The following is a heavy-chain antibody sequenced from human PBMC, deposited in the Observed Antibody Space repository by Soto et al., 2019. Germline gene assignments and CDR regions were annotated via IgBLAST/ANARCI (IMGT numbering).Heavy chain of an antibody. CDR3: ATYYDWFDP. D-gene: IGHD3-10*01. Sequence: QVQLQESGPGLVKPSETLSLTCTVSGGSVSSGSYYWSWIRQPPGKGLEWIGYIYYSGSTNYNPSLKRRVTRSVDTSKNQVSLKLSSATAADTAVYYCATYYDWFDPWGQGTLVTVSS. CDR1: GGSVSSGSYY. J-gene: IGHJ5*02. CDR2: IYYSGST. V-gene: IGHV4-61*01.